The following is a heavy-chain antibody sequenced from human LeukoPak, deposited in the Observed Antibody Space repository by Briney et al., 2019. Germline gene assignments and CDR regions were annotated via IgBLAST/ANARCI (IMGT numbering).Heavy chain of an antibody. CDR1: GFTLSHYA. Sequence: PGGSLRLSCSMSGFTLSHYAMSWVRQAPGKVLEWVSTIGGGGGSTDYTDSVKGRFTISRDNSKNTLYLQMNSLGAEDTAVYYCAKGHRYCTSGNCNSAVDYWGQGTLVTVSS. CDR2: IGGGGGST. J-gene: IGHJ4*02. V-gene: IGHV3-23*01. D-gene: IGHD2-15*01. CDR3: AKGHRYCTSGNCNSAVDY.